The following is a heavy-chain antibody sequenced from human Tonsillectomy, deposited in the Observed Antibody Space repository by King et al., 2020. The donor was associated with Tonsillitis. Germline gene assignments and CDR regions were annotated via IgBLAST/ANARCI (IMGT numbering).Heavy chain of an antibody. D-gene: IGHD4-17*01. J-gene: IGHJ2*01. V-gene: IGHV4-59*01. CDR3: ARNYGVYWYFDL. Sequence: VQLQESGPGLAKPSETLSLTCTVTGGSISSFYWGWIRQPPWKGLELIGVISNSGSPNYNPSLKRRVTVSVDTSKNQISLKLTAVTAADTAIYYCARNYGVYWYFDLWGRGTLVTVSS. CDR2: ISNSGSP. CDR1: GGSISSFY.